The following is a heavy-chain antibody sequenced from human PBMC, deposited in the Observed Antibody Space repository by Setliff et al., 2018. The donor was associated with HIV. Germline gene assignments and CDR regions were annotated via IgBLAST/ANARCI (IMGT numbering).Heavy chain of an antibody. CDR1: GYTFTDYY. Sequence: ASVKVSCKASGYTFTDYYIHWVRQAPGQGPEWMGWINPNSGGTNYAQNFQGRVTMTRDTSISTAYMELSRLRSDDTAVYYYARGDIIAVPAAIDMDVWGKGTTVTVSS. V-gene: IGHV1-2*02. D-gene: IGHD2-2*01. CDR3: ARGDIIAVPAAIDMDV. J-gene: IGHJ6*03. CDR2: INPNSGGT.